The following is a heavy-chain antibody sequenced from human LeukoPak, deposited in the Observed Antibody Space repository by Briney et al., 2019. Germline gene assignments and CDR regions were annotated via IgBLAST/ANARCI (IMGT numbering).Heavy chain of an antibody. D-gene: IGHD2-2*01. V-gene: IGHV3-23*01. CDR3: ARYCTSTSCAFEY. J-gene: IGHJ4*02. Sequence: PGGSLRLSCAASGFTFGNYAMTWVRQAPGEGREWVSSISGSGGSPIYADSVKGRFTISRDNSKSTLYLQMNSLRAEDTAIYYCARYCTSTSCAFEYWGQGTLVTVSS. CDR1: GFTFGNYA. CDR2: ISGSGGSP.